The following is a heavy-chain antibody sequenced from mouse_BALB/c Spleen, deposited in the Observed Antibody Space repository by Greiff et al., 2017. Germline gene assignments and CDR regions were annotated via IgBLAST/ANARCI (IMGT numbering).Heavy chain of an antibody. CDR1: GFTFSSYA. V-gene: IGHV5-9-3*01. D-gene: IGHD2-4*01. J-gene: IGHJ2*01. CDR3: ARDYDYVYYLDY. Sequence: EVKVVESGGGLVKPGGSLKLSCAASGFTFSSYAMSWVRQTPEKRLEWVATISSGGSYTYYPDSVKGRFTISRDNAKNTLYLQMSSLRSEDTAMYYCARDYDYVYYLDYWGQGTTLTVSS. CDR2: ISSGGSYT.